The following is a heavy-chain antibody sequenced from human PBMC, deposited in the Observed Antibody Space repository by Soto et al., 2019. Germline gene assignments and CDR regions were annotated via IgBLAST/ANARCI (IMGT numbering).Heavy chain of an antibody. Sequence: QVQLQQWGAGLLKPSETLSLTCAVYGGSFSGYYWSWIRQPPGKGLEWIGEINHSGSTNYNPSLKSRVPISVDTSKNQFSLKLSSVTAADTAVYYCARGGYYGSGRGRFDYWGQGTLVTVSS. J-gene: IGHJ4*02. CDR2: INHSGST. CDR3: ARGGYYGSGRGRFDY. V-gene: IGHV4-34*01. D-gene: IGHD3-10*01. CDR1: GGSFSGYY.